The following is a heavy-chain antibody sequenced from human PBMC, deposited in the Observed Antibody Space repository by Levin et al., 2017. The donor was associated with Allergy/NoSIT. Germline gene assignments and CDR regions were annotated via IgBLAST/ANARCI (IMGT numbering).Heavy chain of an antibody. CDR1: GGSISSGGYS. V-gene: IGHV4-30-2*01. J-gene: IGHJ4*02. D-gene: IGHD6-13*01. CDR3: ASIYSSSWSIDY. CDR2: IYHSGST. Sequence: LRLSCAVSGGSISSGGYSWSWIRQPPGKGLEWIGYIYHSGSTYYNPSLKSRVTISVDRSKNQFSLKLSSVTAADTAVYYCASIYSSSWSIDYWGQGTLVTVSS.